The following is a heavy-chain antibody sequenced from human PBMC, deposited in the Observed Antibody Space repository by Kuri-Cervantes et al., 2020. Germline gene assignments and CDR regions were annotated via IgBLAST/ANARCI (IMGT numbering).Heavy chain of an antibody. CDR2: IWYDGSNK. CDR1: GFTFSSYG. CDR3: ARDLRLPRLNVLDY. D-gene: IGHD3-16*01. Sequence: LSLTCAASGFTFSSYGMHWVRQAPGKGLEWVAVIWYDGSNKYYADSVKGRFTISRDNSKNTLYLQMNSLRAEDTAVYYCARDLRLPRLNVLDYWGQGTLVTVSS. V-gene: IGHV3-33*01. J-gene: IGHJ4*02.